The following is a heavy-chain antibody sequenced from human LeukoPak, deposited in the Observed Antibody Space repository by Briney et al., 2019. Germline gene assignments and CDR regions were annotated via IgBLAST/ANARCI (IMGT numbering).Heavy chain of an antibody. J-gene: IGHJ4*02. CDR2: IYYSGST. V-gene: IGHV4-39*01. Sequence: SETPSLTCTVSGGSVSSSSYYWGWIRQPPGKGLEWIGSIYYSGSTYYNPSLKSRVTISVDTSKNQFSLKLSSVTAADTAVYYCARFPFDYWGQGTLVTVSS. CDR1: GGSVSSSSYY. CDR3: ARFPFDY.